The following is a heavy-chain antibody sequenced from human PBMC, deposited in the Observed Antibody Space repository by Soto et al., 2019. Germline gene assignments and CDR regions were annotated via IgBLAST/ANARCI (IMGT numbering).Heavy chain of an antibody. CDR1: GGSITNSNW. CDR3: ARGPPIVGNTTPLDS. Sequence: QVQLQESGPRLVKPSGTLSLTCTVSGGSITNSNWWSWVRLPPAKGLEWIGDIYHAGSTKYNPSLERRVTMSVDTSNNQFALTLTSVTPADTAVYFCARGPPIVGNTTPLDSWGQGTLVTVS. D-gene: IGHD1-26*01. J-gene: IGHJ4*02. V-gene: IGHV4-4*02. CDR2: IYHAGST.